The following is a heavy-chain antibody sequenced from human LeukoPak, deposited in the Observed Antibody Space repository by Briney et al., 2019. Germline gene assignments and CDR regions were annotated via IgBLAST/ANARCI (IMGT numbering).Heavy chain of an antibody. CDR2: ISGSGGST. CDR3: AKVRVKIGDQGNYYYYYYMDV. V-gene: IGHV3-23*01. D-gene: IGHD2-21*02. Sequence: GGSLRLSCAASGFTFSSYGMSWVRQAPGKGLEWVSAISGSGGSTYYADSVKGRFTISRDNSKNTLYLQMNSLRAEDTAVYYCAKVRVKIGDQGNYYYYYYMDVWGKGTTVTISS. J-gene: IGHJ6*03. CDR1: GFTFSSYG.